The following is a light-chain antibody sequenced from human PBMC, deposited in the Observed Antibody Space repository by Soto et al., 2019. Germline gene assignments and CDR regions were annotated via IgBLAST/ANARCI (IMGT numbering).Light chain of an antibody. Sequence: SARTHPASVPGSPGHSITISCTGTSSDVGGYNYVSWYQQHPGKAPKLMIYEVSNRPSGVSNRFSGSKSGNTASLTISGLQAEDEADYYCSSYTSSSNLYVFGTGTKVTVL. V-gene: IGLV2-14*01. CDR3: SSYTSSSNLYV. J-gene: IGLJ1*01. CDR2: EVS. CDR1: SSDVGGYNY.